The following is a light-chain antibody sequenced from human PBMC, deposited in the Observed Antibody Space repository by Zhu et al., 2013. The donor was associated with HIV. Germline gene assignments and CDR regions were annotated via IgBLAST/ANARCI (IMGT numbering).Light chain of an antibody. V-gene: IGLV1-40*01. J-gene: IGLJ1*01. CDR3: QSYDSSLSAPYV. CDR2: SNN. Sequence: QSVLTQPPSVSGAPGQRVTISCTGNSSNIGAGYDVHWYQQLPGTAPKLLIYSNNNRPSGVSDRFSGSKSGTSASLAITGLQADDEADYYCQSYDSSLSAPYVFGTGTKVTVL. CDR1: SSNIGAGYD.